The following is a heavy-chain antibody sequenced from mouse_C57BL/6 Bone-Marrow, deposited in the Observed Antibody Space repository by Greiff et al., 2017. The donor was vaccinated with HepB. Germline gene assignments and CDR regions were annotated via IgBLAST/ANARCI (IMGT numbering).Heavy chain of an antibody. J-gene: IGHJ2*01. V-gene: IGHV7-3*01. CDR3: ARSPYYFYFDY. Sequence: EVKVVESGGGLVQPGGSLSLSCAASGFTFTDYYMSWVRQPPGKALEWLGFIRNKANGYTTEYSASVKGRFTISRDNSQSILYLQMNALRAEDSATYYCARSPYYFYFDYWGQGTTLTVSS. CDR2: IRNKANGYTT. CDR1: GFTFTDYY. D-gene: IGHD2-10*01.